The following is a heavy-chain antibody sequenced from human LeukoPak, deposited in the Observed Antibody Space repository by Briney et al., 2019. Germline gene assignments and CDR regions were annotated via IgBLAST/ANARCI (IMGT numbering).Heavy chain of an antibody. J-gene: IGHJ4*02. V-gene: IGHV3-7*04. D-gene: IGHD2/OR15-2a*01. CDR3: ARDRASKTFDY. Sequence: AESLRLSCAASGFTFSSSWMTWVRQAPGKGLEWVATIKPDGSDGSYVDSVIGRFTISRDNAKNSLFLQMISLRAEDTAVYYCARDRASKTFDYWGQGALVTVSS. CDR2: IKPDGSDG. CDR1: GFTFSSSW.